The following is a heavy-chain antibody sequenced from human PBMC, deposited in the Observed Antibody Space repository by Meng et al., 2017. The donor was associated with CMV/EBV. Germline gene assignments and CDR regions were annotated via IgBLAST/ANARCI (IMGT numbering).Heavy chain of an antibody. CDR2: INHSGST. CDR1: GGSFSGYY. D-gene: IGHD3-22*01. J-gene: IGHJ4*02. Sequence: QVQLQQWGAGLLKPSETLSLTCAVYGGSFSGYYWGWIRQPPGKGLEWIGEINHSGSTNYNPSLKSRVTISVDTSKNQFSLKLSSVTAADTAVYYCARVWDSGWDYWGQGTLVTVSS. V-gene: IGHV4-34*01. CDR3: ARVWDSGWDY.